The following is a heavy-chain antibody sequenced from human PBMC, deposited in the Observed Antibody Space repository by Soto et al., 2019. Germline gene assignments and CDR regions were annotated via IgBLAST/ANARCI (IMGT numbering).Heavy chain of an antibody. CDR3: ARVAAAAGPYFDY. Sequence: ASVKVSCKASGYTFTRYDINWVRQATGQGLEWMGWMNPNSGNTGYAQKFQGRVTMTRNTSISTAYMELSSLRSEDTAVYYCARVAAAAGPYFDYWGQGTLVTVSS. CDR2: MNPNSGNT. V-gene: IGHV1-8*01. CDR1: GYTFTRYD. D-gene: IGHD6-13*01. J-gene: IGHJ4*02.